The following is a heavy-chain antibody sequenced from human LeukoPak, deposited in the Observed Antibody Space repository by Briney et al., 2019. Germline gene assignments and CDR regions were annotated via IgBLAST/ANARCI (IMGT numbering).Heavy chain of an antibody. CDR2: IIPNLGTT. J-gene: IGHJ4*02. D-gene: IGHD3-22*01. CDR1: GGTSNSHA. Sequence: SVKVSCKASGGTSNSHAISWVRQAPGQGLEWMGRIIPNLGTTNRAQNFQDRVTLTADKPTNTAYMELTSLTSDDTAVHYCATTNDGGGYQWGDFFDFWGQGTLVTVSS. V-gene: IGHV1-69*04. CDR3: ATTNDGGGYQWGDFFDF.